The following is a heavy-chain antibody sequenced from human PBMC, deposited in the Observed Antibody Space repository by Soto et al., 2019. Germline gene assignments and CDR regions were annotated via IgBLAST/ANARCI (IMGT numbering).Heavy chain of an antibody. CDR3: ASRPIAARLPSYYYYYGMDV. CDR2: IYYSGST. CDR1: GGSISSGGYY. D-gene: IGHD6-6*01. V-gene: IGHV4-31*03. Sequence: SLSLPCPVSGGSISSGGYYWSWIRQHPGKGLEWIGYIYYSGSTYYNPSLKSRVTISVDTSKNQFSLKLSSVTAADTAVYYCASRPIAARLPSYYYYYGMDVWGQGTTVTVSS. J-gene: IGHJ6*02.